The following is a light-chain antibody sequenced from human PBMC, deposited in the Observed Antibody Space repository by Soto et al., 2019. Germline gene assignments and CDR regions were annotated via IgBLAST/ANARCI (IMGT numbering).Light chain of an antibody. Sequence: QSVLTQPASVSGSPGQSITISCTGTSSDLGGYNYVSWYQHHPGKAPKLMIYDVSDRPSGVSTRFSGSKSGNTASLTISGLQAEDEADYYCSSYTTTSPLVLFGGGTKLTVL. J-gene: IGLJ2*01. CDR2: DVS. CDR1: SSDLGGYNY. CDR3: SSYTTTSPLVL. V-gene: IGLV2-14*03.